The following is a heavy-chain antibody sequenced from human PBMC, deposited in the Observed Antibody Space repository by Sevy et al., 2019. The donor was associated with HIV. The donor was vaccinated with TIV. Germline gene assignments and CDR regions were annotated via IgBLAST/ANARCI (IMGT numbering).Heavy chain of an antibody. Sequence: ASVKVSCKASGYTFTDYYLHWVRQAPGQGLEWVGWINPKSGGTKFAQKFQGRVTLTRDTSMSTAYIDLSRWRSDDTAVYYCARDSVVVPAALRYWGQGTLVTVSS. D-gene: IGHD2-2*01. V-gene: IGHV1-2*02. CDR1: GYTFTDYY. J-gene: IGHJ4*02. CDR2: INPKSGGT. CDR3: ARDSVVVPAALRY.